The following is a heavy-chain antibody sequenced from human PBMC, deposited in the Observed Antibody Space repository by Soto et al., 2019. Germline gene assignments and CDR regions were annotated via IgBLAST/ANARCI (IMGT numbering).Heavy chain of an antibody. CDR1: GYSISSGYY. CDR2: IYHSGST. V-gene: IGHV4-38-2*01. J-gene: IGHJ5*02. CDR3: ARRFYCSGGSCQFFSWFDP. D-gene: IGHD2-15*01. Sequence: PSETLSLTCAVSGYSISSGYYWGWIRQPPGKGLEWIGSIYHSGSTYYNPSLKSRVTISVDTSKNQFSLKLSSVTAADTAVYYCARRFYCSGGSCQFFSWFDPWGHGTLVTVSS.